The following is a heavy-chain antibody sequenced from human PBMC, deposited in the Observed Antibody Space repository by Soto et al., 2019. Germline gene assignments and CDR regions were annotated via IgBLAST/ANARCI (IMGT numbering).Heavy chain of an antibody. CDR3: AHAYCGRSLY. CDR1: GFSLPTDRVG. Sequence: QITLKESGPTLVKPTQTITLTCTFSGFSLPTDRVGVGWIRQSPGKALEWLAVIYWDDSKTYRPSLKSRLTITKDTSKNQVALTMTDMDPVDTATYYCAHAYCGRSLYWGPGTLVTVSS. CDR2: IYWDDSK. D-gene: IGHD1-26*01. V-gene: IGHV2-5*02. J-gene: IGHJ4*02.